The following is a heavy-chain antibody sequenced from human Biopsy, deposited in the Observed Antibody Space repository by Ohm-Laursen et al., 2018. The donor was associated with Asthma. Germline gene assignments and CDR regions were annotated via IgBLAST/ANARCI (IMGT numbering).Heavy chain of an antibody. CDR1: GGTFSSNS. J-gene: IGHJ6*02. V-gene: IGHV1-69*13. CDR2: LIPVLGTP. D-gene: IGHD5-12*01. Sequence: ASVKVSCKASGGTFSSNSINWVRQAPGQGLEWMGGLIPVLGTPDHAQMFEGRVTITADESTSTAYMEPSSLSSEDTAVYYCARGYSGSDRIVYYYSGLEVWGQGTTVTVSS. CDR3: ARGYSGSDRIVYYYSGLEV.